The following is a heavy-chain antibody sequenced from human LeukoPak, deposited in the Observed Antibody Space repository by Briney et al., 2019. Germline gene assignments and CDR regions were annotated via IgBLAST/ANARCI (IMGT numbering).Heavy chain of an antibody. CDR2: ISSSSSTI. CDR1: GFTFSSYS. D-gene: IGHD5-12*01. CDR3: ARAIVATT. J-gene: IGHJ5*02. Sequence: GGSLRLSCAASGFTFSSYSVNWVRQAPGKGLEWVSYISSSSSTIYYAGSVKGRFTISRDNAKNSLYLQMNSLRAEDTAVYYCARAIVATTWGQGTLVTVSS. V-gene: IGHV3-48*01.